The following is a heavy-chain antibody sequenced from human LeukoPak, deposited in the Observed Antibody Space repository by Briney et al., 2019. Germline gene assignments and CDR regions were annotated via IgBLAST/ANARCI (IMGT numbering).Heavy chain of an antibody. Sequence: GGSLRLPCAASGFTFSNYGVHWVRQAPGKGLEWVAFIRYDGSIKHYADSVKGRFTISRDNSKNTLYLQMNSLRAEDTAVYYCANGPQYNTLTGYYKVRSHLDYWGQGTLVTVSS. CDR3: ANGPQYNTLTGYYKVRSHLDY. CDR1: GFTFSNYG. J-gene: IGHJ4*02. D-gene: IGHD3-9*01. V-gene: IGHV3-30*02. CDR2: IRYDGSIK.